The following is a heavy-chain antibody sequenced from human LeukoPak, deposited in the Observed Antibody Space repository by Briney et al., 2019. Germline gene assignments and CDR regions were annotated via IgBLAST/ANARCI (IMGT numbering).Heavy chain of an antibody. CDR2: IYYSGST. D-gene: IGHD3-22*01. Sequence: SETLSLTCPVSGGSISSSSYYWGWIRQPPGKGLEWIGSIYYSGSTYYNPSLKSRVTISVDTSKNQFSLKLSSVTAADTAVYYCACYHYYDSSGPWGQGTLVTVSS. J-gene: IGHJ5*02. CDR1: GGSISSSSYY. V-gene: IGHV4-39*01. CDR3: ACYHYYDSSGP.